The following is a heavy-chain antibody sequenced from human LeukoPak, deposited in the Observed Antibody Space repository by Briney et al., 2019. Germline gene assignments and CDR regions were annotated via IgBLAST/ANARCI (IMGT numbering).Heavy chain of an antibody. V-gene: IGHV3-11*04. CDR2: ISSSDSTI. CDR3: ARPYCSGGSCYLDY. D-gene: IGHD2-15*01. J-gene: IGHJ4*02. Sequence: PGGSLRLSCAASGFTFSDYYMSWIRQAPGKGLGWVLYISSSDSTIYYADSVKGRFTISRDNAKNSLYLQMNSLRAEDTAVYYCARPYCSGGSCYLDYWGQGTLVTVSS. CDR1: GFTFSDYY.